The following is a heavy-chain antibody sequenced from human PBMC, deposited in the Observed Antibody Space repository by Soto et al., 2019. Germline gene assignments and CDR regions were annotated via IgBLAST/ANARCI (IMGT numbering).Heavy chain of an antibody. Sequence: QVQLVQSGAEVKKPGASVKVSCKASGYTFTSYDINWVRQSTGQGLECRGWMNANSGNTGYAQKFQGRVTRTRNTSISTAYMELSSLRSEDTDVYYCAREDYSSGWYYYYGMYVWGQGTTVTVSS. D-gene: IGHD6-19*01. CDR2: MNANSGNT. V-gene: IGHV1-8*01. J-gene: IGHJ6*02. CDR1: GYTFTSYD. CDR3: AREDYSSGWYYYYGMYV.